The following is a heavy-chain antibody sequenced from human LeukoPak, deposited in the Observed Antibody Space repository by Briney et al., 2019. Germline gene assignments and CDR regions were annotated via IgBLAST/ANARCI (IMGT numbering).Heavy chain of an antibody. CDR2: IYYSGST. CDR3: ARGYSCSSYNWFDP. J-gene: IGHJ5*02. CDR1: VGSISSGGYY. V-gene: IGHV4-31*03. D-gene: IGHD6-13*01. Sequence: SETLSLTCTVSVGSISSGGYYWSWIRQHPGKGLECIGYIYYSGSTYYNPSLKSRVTISVDTSKNQFSLKLSSVTAADTAVYYCARGYSCSSYNWFDPWGQGTLVTVSS.